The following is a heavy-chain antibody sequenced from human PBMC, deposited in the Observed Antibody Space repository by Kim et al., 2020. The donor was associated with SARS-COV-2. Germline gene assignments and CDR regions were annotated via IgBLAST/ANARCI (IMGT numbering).Heavy chain of an antibody. Sequence: SETLSLTCTVSGGSISSYYWSWIRQPPGKGLEWIGYIYYSGSTNYNPSLKSRVTISVDASKNQFSLKLSSVTAADTAVYYCARGGGIYEGSGSYSPIDYWGQGTLVTVSS. CDR1: GGSISSYY. CDR3: ARGGGIYEGSGSYSPIDY. D-gene: IGHD3-10*01. CDR2: IYYSGST. V-gene: IGHV4-59*01. J-gene: IGHJ4*02.